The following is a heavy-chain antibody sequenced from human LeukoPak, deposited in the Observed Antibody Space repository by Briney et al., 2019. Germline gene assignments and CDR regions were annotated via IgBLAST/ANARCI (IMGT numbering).Heavy chain of an antibody. CDR2: INPNSGGT. CDR3: ARGFGMATMSGGDY. J-gene: IGHJ4*02. Sequence: ASVKVSCKASGYTFTSYDINWVRQATGQGLEWMGWINPNSGGTNYAQKFQGRVTMTRDTSISTAYMELSRLRSDDTAVYYCARGFGMATMSGGDYWGQGTLVTVSS. V-gene: IGHV1-2*02. D-gene: IGHD5-24*01. CDR1: GYTFTSYD.